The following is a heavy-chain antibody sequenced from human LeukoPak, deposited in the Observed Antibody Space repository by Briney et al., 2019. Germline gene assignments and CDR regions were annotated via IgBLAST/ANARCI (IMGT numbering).Heavy chain of an antibody. D-gene: IGHD3/OR15-3a*01. Sequence: PSETLSLTCTVSGGSISSGSSYWSWLRQPAGKGREWFGRIYASGSTNYNPSVKCRVTISVPTTKNQFSRAPCSVTAADTAVYYCARGARPALRFLASLSVYMDVWGKGTTVTVTS. CDR2: IYASGST. J-gene: IGHJ6*03. V-gene: IGHV4-61*02. CDR1: GGSISSGSSY. CDR3: ARGARPALRFLASLSVYMDV.